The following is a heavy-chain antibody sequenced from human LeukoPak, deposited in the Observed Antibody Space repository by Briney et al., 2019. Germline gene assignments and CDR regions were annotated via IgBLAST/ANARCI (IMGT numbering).Heavy chain of an antibody. CDR3: ATKKWLAAPPDS. V-gene: IGHV3-74*01. CDR2: INPDGAVT. CDR1: GFTLSKFW. J-gene: IGHJ4*02. D-gene: IGHD6-19*01. Sequence: GESLRLPCAVSGFTLSKFWMLWVRQAPGEGREGFSRINPDGAVTTYADTVKGRFTVSRDNADTTMFLLINSVRDEDTAVDYCATKKWLAAPPDSWGQGCPLTASS.